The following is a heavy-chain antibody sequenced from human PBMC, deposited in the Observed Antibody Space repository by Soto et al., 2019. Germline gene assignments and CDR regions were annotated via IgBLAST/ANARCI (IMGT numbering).Heavy chain of an antibody. D-gene: IGHD5-12*01. CDR2: IYYSGST. CDR1: GGSISSYY. J-gene: IGHJ4*02. V-gene: IGHV4-59*01. CDR3: ARAGIEMATDYFDY. Sequence: SETLSLTCTVSGGSISSYYWSWIRQPPGKGLEWIGYIYYSGSTNYNPSLKSRVTISVDTSKNQFSLKLSSVTAADTAVYYCARAGIEMATDYFDYWGQGTLVTVSS.